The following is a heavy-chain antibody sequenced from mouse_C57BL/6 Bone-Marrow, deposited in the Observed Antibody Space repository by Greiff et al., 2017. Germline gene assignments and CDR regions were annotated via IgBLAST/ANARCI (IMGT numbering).Heavy chain of an antibody. CDR3: QVLYYGRAWFAY. Sequence: VQLQESGAELVRPGTSVKMSCKASGYTFTNYWIGWAKQRPGHGLEWIGDIYPGGGYTNYNEKFKGKATLTADKSSSTAYMQFSSLTNEDSAVYYCQVLYYGRAWFAYWGQGTLVTVSA. CDR1: GYTFTNYW. J-gene: IGHJ3*01. V-gene: IGHV1-63*01. D-gene: IGHD1-1*01. CDR2: IYPGGGYT.